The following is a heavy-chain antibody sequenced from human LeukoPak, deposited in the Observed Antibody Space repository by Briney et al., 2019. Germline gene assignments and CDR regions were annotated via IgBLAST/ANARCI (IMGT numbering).Heavy chain of an antibody. Sequence: GGSLRLSCAASGFTVSTKYMSWVRQSPVKGLEWVSITYSGGVTYYADSVRGRFTISRDNSKNTMDLQMDSLRADDMAIYYCAREKSRGGDFYGMDVWGQGTTVTVSS. CDR1: GFTVSTKY. V-gene: IGHV3-53*01. CDR3: AREKSRGGDFYGMDV. J-gene: IGHJ6*02. D-gene: IGHD2-15*01. CDR2: TYSGGVT.